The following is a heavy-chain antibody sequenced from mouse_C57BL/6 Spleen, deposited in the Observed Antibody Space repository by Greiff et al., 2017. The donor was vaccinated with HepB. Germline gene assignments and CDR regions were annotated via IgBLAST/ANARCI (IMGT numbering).Heavy chain of an antibody. Sequence: EVQLVESGGGLVQPKGSLKLSCAASGFSFNTYAMNWVRQAPGKGLEWVARIRSKSNNYATYYADSVKDRFTISRDDSESMLYLQMNNLKTEDTARYYCVRQSNSLWYFDVWGTGTTVTVSS. CDR1: GFSFNTYA. J-gene: IGHJ1*03. V-gene: IGHV10-1*01. CDR2: IRSKSNNYAT. CDR3: VRQSNSLWYFDV. D-gene: IGHD4-1*01.